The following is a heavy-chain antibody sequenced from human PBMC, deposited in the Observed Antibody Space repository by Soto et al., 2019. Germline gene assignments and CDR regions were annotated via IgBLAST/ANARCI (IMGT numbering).Heavy chain of an antibody. J-gene: IGHJ6*02. CDR3: ARDGRVRDVDIVATIKGEYYYYGMGV. Sequence: SVKVSCKASGGTFSSYAISWVRQAPGQGLEWMGGIIPIFGTANYAQKFQGRVTITADESTSTAYMELSSLRSEDTAVYYCARDGRVRDVDIVATIKGEYYYYGMGVWGQGTTVTVSS. D-gene: IGHD5-12*01. V-gene: IGHV1-69*13. CDR2: IIPIFGTA. CDR1: GGTFSSYA.